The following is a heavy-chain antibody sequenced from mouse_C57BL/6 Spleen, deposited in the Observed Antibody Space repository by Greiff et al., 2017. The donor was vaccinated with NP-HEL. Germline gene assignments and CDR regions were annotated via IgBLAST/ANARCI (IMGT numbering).Heavy chain of an antibody. V-gene: IGHV10-3*01. CDR1: GFTFNTYA. J-gene: IGHJ4*01. D-gene: IGHD3-2*02. CDR2: LRSKSSNYAT. Sequence: DVMLVESGGGLVQPKGSLKLSCAASGFTFNTYAMHWVRQAPGKGLEWVARLRSKSSNYATYYADSVKDRFTISRDDSQSMLYLQMNNLKTEDTAMYYCVIDSSGYHMDYWGQGTSVTVSS. CDR3: VIDSSGYHMDY.